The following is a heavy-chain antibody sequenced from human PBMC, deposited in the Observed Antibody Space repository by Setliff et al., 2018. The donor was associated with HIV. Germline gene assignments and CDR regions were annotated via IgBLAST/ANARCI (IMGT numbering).Heavy chain of an antibody. V-gene: IGHV7-4-1*01. Sequence: ASVKVSCKASGYTFTSYDFNWVRQATGQGLEWMGYINTNTGNPTYAQGFTGRFVFSVDTPVSTAYLRIFNLKAEDTAVYYCTRDPANSGGWDWGQGTLVTVSS. CDR3: TRDPANSGGWD. D-gene: IGHD6-19*01. CDR1: GYTFTSYD. CDR2: INTNTGNP. J-gene: IGHJ4*02.